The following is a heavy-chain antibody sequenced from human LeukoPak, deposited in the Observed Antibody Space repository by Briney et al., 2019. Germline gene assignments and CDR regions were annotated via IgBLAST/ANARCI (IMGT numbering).Heavy chain of an antibody. CDR1: GFTVSSNY. CDR2: IYSGGST. D-gene: IGHD2-2*01. Sequence: PGGSLRLSCAASGFTVSSNYMSWVRQAPGKGLEWVSVIYSGGSTYYADSVKGRFTISRDNSKNTLYLQMNSLRAEDTAVYYCAKGGVVVVPAADVDYWGQGTLVTVSS. J-gene: IGHJ4*02. V-gene: IGHV3-53*05. CDR3: AKGGVVVVPAADVDY.